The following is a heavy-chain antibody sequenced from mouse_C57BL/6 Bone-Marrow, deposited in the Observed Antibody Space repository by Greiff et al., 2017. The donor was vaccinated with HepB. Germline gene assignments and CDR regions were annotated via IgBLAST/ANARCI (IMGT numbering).Heavy chain of an antibody. CDR3: AREDSSGYEGFAY. CDR1: GFTFSDFY. CDR2: SRNKANDYTT. D-gene: IGHD3-2*02. V-gene: IGHV7-1*01. Sequence: EVKVVESGGGLVQSGRSLRLSCATSGFTFSDFYMEWVRQAPGKGLEWIAASRNKANDYTTEYSASVKGRFIVSRDTSQSILYLQMNALRAEDTAIYYCAREDSSGYEGFAYWGQGTLVTVSA. J-gene: IGHJ3*01.